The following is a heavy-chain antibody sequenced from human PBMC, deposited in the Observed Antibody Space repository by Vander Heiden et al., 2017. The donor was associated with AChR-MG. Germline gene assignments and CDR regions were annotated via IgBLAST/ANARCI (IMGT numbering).Heavy chain of an antibody. Sequence: QVQLVQSGAEVRKPGASVKVSCKASGYTFVTYGIHWVRQAPGQRLEWMGWISTVNGNTRYSQNLQGRVTITRDTSASTVYMELSSLGSEDTAVYYCARGYPDSSGYYFLESWVHGTLVTVSS. V-gene: IGHV1-3*04. D-gene: IGHD3-22*01. CDR2: ISTVNGNT. CDR3: ARGYPDSSGYYFLES. CDR1: GYTFVTYG. J-gene: IGHJ5*01.